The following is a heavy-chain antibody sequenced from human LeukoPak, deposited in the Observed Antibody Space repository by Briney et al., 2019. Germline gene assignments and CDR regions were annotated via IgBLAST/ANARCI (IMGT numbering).Heavy chain of an antibody. CDR3: ARGEGYSSSYDY. J-gene: IGHJ4*02. Sequence: SETLSLTCTVSGGSISSYYWSWIRQPPGKGLEWIGYIYYSGSTNYNPSLKSRVTISVDTSKNQFSLKLSSVTAADTAVYYCARGEGYSSSYDYWGQGTLVTVSS. D-gene: IGHD6-13*01. CDR2: IYYSGST. CDR1: GGSISSYY. V-gene: IGHV4-59*01.